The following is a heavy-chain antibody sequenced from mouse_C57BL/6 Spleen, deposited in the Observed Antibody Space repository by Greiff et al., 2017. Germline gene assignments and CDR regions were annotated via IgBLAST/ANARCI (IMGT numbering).Heavy chain of an antibody. Sequence: EVLLVESEGGLVQPGSSMKLSCTASGFTFSDYYMAWVRQVPEKGLEWVANINYDGSSTYYLDSLKSRFIISRDNAKNTLYLQMSSLKSEDTATYYCAREADSNYAMDYWGQGTSVTVSS. CDR1: GFTFSDYY. J-gene: IGHJ4*01. CDR3: AREADSNYAMDY. D-gene: IGHD2-5*01. CDR2: INYDGSST. V-gene: IGHV5-16*01.